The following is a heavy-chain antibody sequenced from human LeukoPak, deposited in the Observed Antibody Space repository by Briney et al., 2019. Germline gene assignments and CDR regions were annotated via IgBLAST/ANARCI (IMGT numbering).Heavy chain of an antibody. CDR2: IYPGDSDS. Sequence: ESLKISCKGSGYSFTRYWIGWVRQMPGKGLEWMGVIYPGDSDSRYSPSFQGQVTISADKSISTAYLQWSSLKASDTAMYYCARRIAVAGVGYYGMDVWGQGTTVTVSS. D-gene: IGHD6-19*01. CDR1: GYSFTRYW. J-gene: IGHJ6*02. CDR3: ARRIAVAGVGYYGMDV. V-gene: IGHV5-51*01.